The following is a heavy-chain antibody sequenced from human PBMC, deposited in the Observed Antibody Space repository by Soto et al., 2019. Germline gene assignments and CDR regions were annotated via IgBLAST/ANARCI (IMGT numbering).Heavy chain of an antibody. CDR2: ISGTGDSS. CDR1: GFTFGGYA. D-gene: IGHD3-10*01. Sequence: PGGSLRLSCAASGFTFGGYAMSWVRQAPGKGLEWVSLISGTGDSSEYANSVKGRFTISRDYSKTTVFLQMNSLRAEDTAVYFCAKDNGNYGSGSFSHWGQGTLVTVSS. J-gene: IGHJ4*02. V-gene: IGHV3-23*01. CDR3: AKDNGNYGSGSFSH.